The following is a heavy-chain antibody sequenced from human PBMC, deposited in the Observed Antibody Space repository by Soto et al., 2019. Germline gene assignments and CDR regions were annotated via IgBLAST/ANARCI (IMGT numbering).Heavy chain of an antibody. CDR2: INAGNGNT. CDR3: ARGKRGLRFLEWLAQGFDP. Sequence: ASVKVSCKASGYTFTSYAMHWVRQAPGQRLEWMGWINAGNGNTKYSQKFQGRVTITRDTSASTAYMELSSLRSEDTAVYYCARGKRGLRFLEWLAQGFDPWGQGTLVTVSS. J-gene: IGHJ5*02. D-gene: IGHD3-3*01. V-gene: IGHV1-3*01. CDR1: GYTFTSYA.